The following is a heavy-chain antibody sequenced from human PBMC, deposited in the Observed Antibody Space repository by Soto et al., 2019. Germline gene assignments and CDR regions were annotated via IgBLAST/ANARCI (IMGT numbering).Heavy chain of an antibody. CDR1: GGSISSYY. CDR2: IYYSGST. D-gene: IGHD6-6*01. Sequence: SETLSLTCTVSGGSISSYYWSWIRQPPGKGLEWIGYIYYSGSTNYNPSLKSRVTISVDTSKNQFSLKLSSVTAADTAVYYCARAWGDSSSSFDYWGQGTLVTVSS. V-gene: IGHV4-59*01. CDR3: ARAWGDSSSSFDY. J-gene: IGHJ4*02.